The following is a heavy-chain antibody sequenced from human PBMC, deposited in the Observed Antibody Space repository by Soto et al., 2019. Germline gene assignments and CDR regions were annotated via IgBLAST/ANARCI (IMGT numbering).Heavy chain of an antibody. V-gene: IGHV3-53*01. D-gene: IGHD1-1*01. J-gene: IGHJ1*01. CDR3: APLEMRTGRDS. Sequence: GGSLRLSCAASGFTVNNNHMSWVRQAPGQGLEWVSVVYRGGGTYYADSGKGRFTITRDTSNNPLFHQMHSPPAPAPAVYFSAPLEMRTGRDSWGQGTLVTVSS. CDR1: GFTVNNNH. CDR2: VYRGGGT.